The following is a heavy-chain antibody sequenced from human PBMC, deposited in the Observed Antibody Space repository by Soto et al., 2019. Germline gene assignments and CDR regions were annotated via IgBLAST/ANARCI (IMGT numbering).Heavy chain of an antibody. Sequence: ASVKVSCKASGYTFTSYGISWVRQAPGQGLEWMGWISAYNGNTNYAQKLQGRVTMTTDTSTSTAYMELRSLRSDDTAVYYCAGDGPVVVTAHDAFDIWGQGTMVTVSS. CDR1: GYTFTSYG. V-gene: IGHV1-18*01. CDR3: AGDGPVVVTAHDAFDI. CDR2: ISAYNGNT. D-gene: IGHD2-21*02. J-gene: IGHJ3*02.